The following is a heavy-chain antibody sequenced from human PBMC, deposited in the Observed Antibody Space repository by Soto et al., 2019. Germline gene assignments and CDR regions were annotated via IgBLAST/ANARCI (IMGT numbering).Heavy chain of an antibody. V-gene: IGHV4-59*08. Sequence: QVQLQESGPGLVKPSETLSLSCTVSGGSISSYYWSWFRQSPGKRMEWIGYVHHSWGSSYNPSLQSRVAISLDTYMSQFSLKVTSVTATDTAVYYCARQGFGPLHGLVDVWGQGTTVTVSS. CDR3: ARQGFGPLHGLVDV. CDR2: VHHSWGS. J-gene: IGHJ6*02. D-gene: IGHD3-10*01. CDR1: GGSISSYY.